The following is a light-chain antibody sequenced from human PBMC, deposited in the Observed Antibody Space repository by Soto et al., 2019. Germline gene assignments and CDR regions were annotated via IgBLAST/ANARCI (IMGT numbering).Light chain of an antibody. CDR3: SSYTSSSTYV. CDR1: SSDVGDNNH. J-gene: IGLJ1*01. V-gene: IGLV2-14*03. Sequence: QSALTQPRSVSGSPGQSITISCTGTSSDVGDNNHVSWYQHHPGKAPKLLIFDVSKRPSGVSNRFSGSKSGNTASLTISGLQAEDEADYYCSSYTSSSTYVFGTGTKVTVL. CDR2: DVS.